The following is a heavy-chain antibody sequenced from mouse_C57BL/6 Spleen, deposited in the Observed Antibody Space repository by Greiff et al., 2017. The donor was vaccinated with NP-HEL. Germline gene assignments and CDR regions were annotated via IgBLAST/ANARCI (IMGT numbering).Heavy chain of an antibody. CDR2: IDPSDSYT. CDR1: GYTFTSYW. Sequence: VKLQQPGAELVMPGASVKLSCKASGYTFTSYWMHWVKQRPGQGLEWIGEIDPSDSYTNYNQKFKGKSTLTVDKSSSTAYMQLSSLTSEDSAVYYCARYSNYEAMDYWGQGTSVTVSS. V-gene: IGHV1-69*01. J-gene: IGHJ4*01. CDR3: ARYSNYEAMDY. D-gene: IGHD2-5*01.